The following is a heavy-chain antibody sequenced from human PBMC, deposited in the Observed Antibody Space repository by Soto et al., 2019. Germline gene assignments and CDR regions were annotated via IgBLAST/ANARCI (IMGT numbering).Heavy chain of an antibody. CDR2: IKSKTDGGTS. D-gene: IGHD2-8*01. CDR1: GITFSDAW. CDR3: AANGLDI. V-gene: IGHV3-15*01. Sequence: PGGSLRLSCAASGITFSDAWMSWVRQAPGKGLGWVGRIKSKTDGGTSDYAAPVKGRFTISRDDSKDTLYLQMNTLKNEDTAVYYCAANGLDIWGQGTMVTVSS. J-gene: IGHJ3*02.